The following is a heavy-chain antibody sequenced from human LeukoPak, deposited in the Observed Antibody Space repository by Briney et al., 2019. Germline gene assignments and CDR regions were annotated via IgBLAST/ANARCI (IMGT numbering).Heavy chain of an antibody. CDR3: ARVSRSTWYYFDY. CDR1: GGSISSYY. J-gene: IGHJ4*02. D-gene: IGHD2-2*01. CDR2: IYYSGST. V-gene: IGHV4-59*01. Sequence: SETLSLTCTVSGGSISSYYWSWIRQPPGRGLEWIGYIYYSGSTNYKPSLKSRVTMSVDTSKNQFSLKLSSVTAADTAVYYCARVSRSTWYYFDYWGQGTLVTVSS.